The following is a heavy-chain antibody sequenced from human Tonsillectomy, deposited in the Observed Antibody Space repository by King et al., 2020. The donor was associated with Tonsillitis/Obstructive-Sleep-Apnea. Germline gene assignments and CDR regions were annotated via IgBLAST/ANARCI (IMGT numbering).Heavy chain of an antibody. CDR1: GGSISSYY. V-gene: IGHV4-59*01. D-gene: IGHD3-3*01. CDR2: IYYSGST. Sequence: VQLQESGPGLVKPSETLSLTCTVSGGSISSYYWSWIRQPPGKGLEWIGYIYYSGSTNYNPSLKSRVTISVDTSKNQFSLKLSSVTAADTAVYYCAIGYYDFWSGYFDYWGQGTLVTVSS. J-gene: IGHJ4*02. CDR3: AIGYYDFWSGYFDY.